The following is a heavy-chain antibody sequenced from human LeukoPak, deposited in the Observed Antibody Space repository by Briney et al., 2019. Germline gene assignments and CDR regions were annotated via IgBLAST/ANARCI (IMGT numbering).Heavy chain of an antibody. CDR2: TYYRSKWYN. D-gene: IGHD5-18*01. CDR1: GDSVSNNGAA. J-gene: IGHJ4*02. Sequence: SQTLSLTCAISGDSVSNNGAAWNWIRQSPSRGLEWLGRTYYRSKWYNDYAVSVKSRITINPDTSKNQFSLQLNSVTPEDTAVYYCAREVSYSFGFGDDCWGQGTLVTVSS. V-gene: IGHV6-1*01. CDR3: AREVSYSFGFGDDC.